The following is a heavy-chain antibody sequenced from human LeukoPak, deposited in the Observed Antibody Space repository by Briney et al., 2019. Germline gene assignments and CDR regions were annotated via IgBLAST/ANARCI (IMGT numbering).Heavy chain of an antibody. CDR1: GFTVSSNY. V-gene: IGHV3-53*01. CDR3: ARAPSNYGSGSDY. CDR2: IYSGGST. D-gene: IGHD3-10*01. J-gene: IGHJ4*02. Sequence: PGGSLRLSCAASGFTVSSNYMSWVRQAPGKGLEWVSVIYSGGSTYYADSVKGRFTISRDNSKNTLYLQMNSLRAEDTAVYYCARAPSNYGSGSDYWGQGTLVTVSS.